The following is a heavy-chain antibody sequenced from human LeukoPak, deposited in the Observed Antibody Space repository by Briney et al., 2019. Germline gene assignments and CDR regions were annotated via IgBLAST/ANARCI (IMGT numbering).Heavy chain of an antibody. CDR1: GFAFNNYV. D-gene: IGHD2-15*01. Sequence: GGSLRLSCAASGFAFNNYVMTWVRQAPGKGLDWFSAISGSGDSTYYADSVKGRFTISRDSSKSTMYLQMNSLRAEDTAVYYCAKESASRIVVVVAATPYYFDYWGQGTLVTVSS. CDR3: AKESASRIVVVVAATPYYFDY. J-gene: IGHJ4*02. CDR2: ISGSGDST. V-gene: IGHV3-23*01.